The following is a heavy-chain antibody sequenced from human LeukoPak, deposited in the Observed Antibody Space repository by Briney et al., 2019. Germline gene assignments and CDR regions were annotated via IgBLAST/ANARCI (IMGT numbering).Heavy chain of an antibody. CDR2: IYHSGST. J-gene: IGHJ5*02. CDR1: GYSISSGYY. D-gene: IGHD3-22*01. V-gene: IGHV4-38-2*02. CDR3: ARDPSGYYDSSGYL. Sequence: SETLSLTCAVSGYSISSGYYWGWIRQPPGKGLEWIGSIYHSGSTYYNPSLKSRVTISVDTSKNQFSLKLSSVTAADTAVYYCARDPSGYYDSSGYLWGQGTLVTVSS.